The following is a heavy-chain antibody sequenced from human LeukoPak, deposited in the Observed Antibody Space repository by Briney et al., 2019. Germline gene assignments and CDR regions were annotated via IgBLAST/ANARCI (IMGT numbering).Heavy chain of an antibody. CDR2: IFPGDSDT. CDR3: ARHPDTTVAFDY. D-gene: IGHD5-18*01. V-gene: IGHV5-51*01. Sequence: GESLKISCKVSGYSFTSYWIGWVRQMPGEGLEWMGIIFPGDSDTRYSPSFQGQVTISADRSINTAYLQWSSLKASDTAIYYCARHPDTTVAFDYWGQGTLVTVSS. J-gene: IGHJ4*02. CDR1: GYSFTSYW.